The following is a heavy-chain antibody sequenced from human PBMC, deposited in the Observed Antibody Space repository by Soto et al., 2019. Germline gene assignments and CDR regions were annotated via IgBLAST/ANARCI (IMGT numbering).Heavy chain of an antibody. CDR2: IYYSGST. D-gene: IGHD3-22*01. V-gene: IGHV4-31*03. CDR1: GGSISSGGYY. Sequence: QVQLQESGPGLVKPSQTLSLTCTVSGGSISSGGYYWSWIRQHPGKGLEWIGYIYYSGSTYYNPSLKSRVTXXVXTXRNQFSLQLSSVTAADTAVYYCARARGYDSSGDWLLWGQGTLVSVSS. J-gene: IGHJ4*02. CDR3: ARARGYDSSGDWLL.